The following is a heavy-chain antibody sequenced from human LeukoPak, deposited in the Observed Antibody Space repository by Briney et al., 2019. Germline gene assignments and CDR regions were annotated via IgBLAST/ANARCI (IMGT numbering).Heavy chain of an antibody. D-gene: IGHD3-10*01. CDR1: GFFFSNYW. V-gene: IGHV3-30*18. J-gene: IGHJ6*03. CDR2: ISYDGSNK. CDR3: AKDGITMVRGVSGYYYYMDV. Sequence: PGGSLRLSCAASGFFFSNYWMSWVRQAQGKGLEWVAVISYDGSNKYYADSVKGRFTISRDNSKNTLYLQMNSLRAEDTAVYYCAKDGITMVRGVSGYYYYMDVWGKGTTVTVSS.